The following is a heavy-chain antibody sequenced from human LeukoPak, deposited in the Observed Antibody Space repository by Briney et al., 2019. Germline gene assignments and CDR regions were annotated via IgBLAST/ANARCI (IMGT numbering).Heavy chain of an antibody. CDR3: AREGSITGTRDLDY. CDR1: GGSISSGDYY. Sequence: SETLSLTCTVSGGSISSGDYYWSWIRQPPGKGLEWIGYIYYSGGTYYNPSLKSRVTISVDTSKNQFSLKLSSVTAADTAVYYCAREGSITGTRDLDYWGQGTLVTVSS. J-gene: IGHJ4*02. CDR2: IYYSGGT. V-gene: IGHV4-30-4*08. D-gene: IGHD1-20*01.